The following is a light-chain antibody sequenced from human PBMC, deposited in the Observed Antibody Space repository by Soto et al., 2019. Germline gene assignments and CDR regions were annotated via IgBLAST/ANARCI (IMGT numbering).Light chain of an antibody. CDR1: QRVSSY. Sequence: VLTQSPATLSLSPGERAPLSSRASQRVSSYLAWYQQKPGQAPSLLIYDPSNRATGIPARFSGSGSGTDFTLTISSLEPEDFAIYYCQQRQYWPPITFGQGTRLEIK. V-gene: IGKV3-11*01. CDR2: DPS. J-gene: IGKJ5*01. CDR3: QQRQYWPPIT.